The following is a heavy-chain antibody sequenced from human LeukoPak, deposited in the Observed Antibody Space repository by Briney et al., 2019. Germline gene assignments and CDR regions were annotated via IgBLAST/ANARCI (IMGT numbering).Heavy chain of an antibody. CDR2: ISTSGGST. D-gene: IGHD2-15*01. CDR3: AKGRSGCGGGSCYIVDY. V-gene: IGHV3-64*04. J-gene: IGHJ4*02. Sequence: GGSLRLSCAASGFTFSSYAMHWVRQAPGKGLEYVSAISTSGGSTYYADSVKGRFTISRDNSKHTLFLQMNSLRAEDTAVYYWAKGRSGCGGGSCYIVDYWGQGTLVTVSS. CDR1: GFTFSSYA.